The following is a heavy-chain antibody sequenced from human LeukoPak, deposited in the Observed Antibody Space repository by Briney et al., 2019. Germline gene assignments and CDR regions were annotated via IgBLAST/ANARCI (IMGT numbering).Heavy chain of an antibody. CDR1: GFTFSTYG. CDR3: AKDGLCDEILTVGCIAD. V-gene: IGHV3-30*18. D-gene: IGHD3-9*01. CDR2: ISYDGKNQ. Sequence: PGGSLRLSCAVSGFTFSTYGMHWVRQAPGKGLEWVAVISYDGKNQYYADSVKGRFTISRDNSKNTLSLQMNSLRAEDTAVYYCAKDGLCDEILTVGCIADWGQGTLVSVSS. J-gene: IGHJ4*02.